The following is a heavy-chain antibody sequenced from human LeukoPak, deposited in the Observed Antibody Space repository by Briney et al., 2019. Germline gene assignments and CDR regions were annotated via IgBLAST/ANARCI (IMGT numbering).Heavy chain of an antibody. D-gene: IGHD6-19*01. CDR2: IYYSGST. CDR3: ARHGSASGWYRSHFDY. CDR1: GGSISSSSYY. Sequence: PSETLSLTCTVSGGSISSSSYYWGWIRQPPGKGLEWIGSIYYSGSTYYSPSLKSRVTMSVGTSKNQFSLKLSSVTAADTAVYYCARHGSASGWYRSHFDYWGQGTLVTVSS. V-gene: IGHV4-39*01. J-gene: IGHJ4*02.